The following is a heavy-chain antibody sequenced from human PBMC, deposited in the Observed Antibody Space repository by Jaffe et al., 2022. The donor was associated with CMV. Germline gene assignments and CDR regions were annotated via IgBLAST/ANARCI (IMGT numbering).Heavy chain of an antibody. V-gene: IGHV4-39*01. CDR1: GGSMSSRTYY. J-gene: IGHJ3*01. D-gene: IGHD3-16*01. Sequence: QVQLQESGPGLVKPSETLSLTCTVPGGSMSSRTYYWGWIRQPPGKGLEWIGTMYNSGNTYYNPSLKGRVTISVDTSRNQFSLRLSSVAAADTAVYYCARHAYSSHAFDLWGQGTRVTVSS. CDR2: MYNSGNT. CDR3: ARHAYSSHAFDL.